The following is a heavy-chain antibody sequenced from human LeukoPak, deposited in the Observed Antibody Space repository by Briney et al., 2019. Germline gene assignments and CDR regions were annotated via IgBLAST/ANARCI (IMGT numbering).Heavy chain of an antibody. Sequence: PWRSLSLSCAASGFTFSSYGMRWVRQAPGKGLEWVAVISYDGSNKYYADSVKGRFTISRDGSRNTLSLQMNSLRVEDTAVYYCAKDHSSGWYRTNDYWGQGTLVTVSS. CDR2: ISYDGSNK. CDR1: GFTFSSYG. D-gene: IGHD6-19*01. V-gene: IGHV3-30*18. J-gene: IGHJ4*02. CDR3: AKDHSSGWYRTNDY.